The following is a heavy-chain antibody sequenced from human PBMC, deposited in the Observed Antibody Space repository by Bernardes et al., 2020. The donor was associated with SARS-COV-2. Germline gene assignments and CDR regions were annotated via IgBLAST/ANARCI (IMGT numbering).Heavy chain of an antibody. Sequence: GGSLRLSCAASGFTFSSYSMNWVRQAPGKGLEWVSSISSSSSYIYYADSVKGRFTISRDNAKNSLYLQMNSLRAEDTAVYYCARDLGYCSSTSCLFQRMTMRGGAFDIGGQGTMVTVSS. J-gene: IGHJ3*02. CDR2: ISSSSSYI. V-gene: IGHV3-21*01. CDR3: ARDLGYCSSTSCLFQRMTMRGGAFDI. D-gene: IGHD2-2*03. CDR1: GFTFSSYS.